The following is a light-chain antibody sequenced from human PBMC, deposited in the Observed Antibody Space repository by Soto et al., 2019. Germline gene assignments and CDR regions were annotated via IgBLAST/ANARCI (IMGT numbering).Light chain of an antibody. V-gene: IGLV2-8*01. J-gene: IGLJ1*01. CDR2: EVS. Sequence: QSALTQPPSASGSPGQSVTISCTGTSSDVGGYNYVSWYQQHPGKAPKLMIYEVSKRPSGVPDRFSGSKSGNTASLTVSGLQADDEADYYCSSYAGSNNLGVFGTGTKVTVL. CDR3: SSYAGSNNLGV. CDR1: SSDVGGYNY.